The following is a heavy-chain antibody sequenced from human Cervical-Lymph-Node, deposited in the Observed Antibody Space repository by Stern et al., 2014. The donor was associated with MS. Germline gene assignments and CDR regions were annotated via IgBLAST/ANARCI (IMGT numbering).Heavy chain of an antibody. D-gene: IGHD3-16*01. CDR3: AGGWGWTSAH. Sequence: VQLVESGGGVVQPGKSLRLSCAASGLTLRNNGMHWVRQAPGKGLEWVALIGYDGINKYYADSVKGRFTISRDTSNNSLFLQMNSLRAEDTAVYYCAGGWGWTSAHWGQGTLVTVSS. V-gene: IGHV3-33*01. CDR1: GLTLRNNG. J-gene: IGHJ1*01. CDR2: IGYDGINK.